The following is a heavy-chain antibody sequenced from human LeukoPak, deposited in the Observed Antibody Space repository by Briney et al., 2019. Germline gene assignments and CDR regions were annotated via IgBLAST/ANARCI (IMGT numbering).Heavy chain of an antibody. CDR2: ISYDGSNK. J-gene: IGHJ4*02. CDR3: ARDPLSLYYFDY. V-gene: IGHV3-30-3*01. Sequence: GRSLRLSCAASGFTFSSYAMHWVRQAPGKGLEWVAVISYDGSNKYYAGSVKGRFTISRDNSKNTLYLQMNSLRAEDTAVYYCARDPLSLYYFDYWGQGTLVTVSS. CDR1: GFTFSSYA.